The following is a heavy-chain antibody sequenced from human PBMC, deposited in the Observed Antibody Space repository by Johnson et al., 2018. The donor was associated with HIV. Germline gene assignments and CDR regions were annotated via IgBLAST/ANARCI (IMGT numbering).Heavy chain of an antibody. V-gene: IGHV3-7*01. CDR3: ARAHLIFPKNAFDI. J-gene: IGHJ3*02. CDR2: INVDGSEK. CDR1: GFTFSSFW. D-gene: IGHD3-3*02. Sequence: EVQLVESGGGLVQPGGSLRLSCAASGFTFSSFWMTWVRQAPGQGLEWVANINVDGSEKFYVDFVKGRFTISRDNVNNSVFLLLNSLRVEDTAVYFCARAHLIFPKNAFDIWGQGTMVTVSS.